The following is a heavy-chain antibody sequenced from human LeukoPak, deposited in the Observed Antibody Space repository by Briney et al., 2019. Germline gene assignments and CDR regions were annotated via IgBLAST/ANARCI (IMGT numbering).Heavy chain of an antibody. Sequence: GGSLRLSCAASGFTFSNYVMSWVRQAPGKGLEWVSSISSTGANTYYADSVKGRFIISRDNSKNTLYLQMNSLGAEDTALYYCAEEVGNTYPTFDYWGQGTLVTVSS. CDR1: GFTFSNYV. CDR3: AEEVGNTYPTFDY. J-gene: IGHJ4*02. D-gene: IGHD1-26*01. CDR2: ISSTGANT. V-gene: IGHV3-23*01.